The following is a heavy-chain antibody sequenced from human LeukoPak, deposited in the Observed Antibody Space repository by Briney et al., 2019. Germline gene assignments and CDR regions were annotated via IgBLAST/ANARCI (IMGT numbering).Heavy chain of an antibody. Sequence: GGSLRLSCAASGFTFSSYWMQWVRQAPGKGLVWVSRIDGDGSSTNYADSVKGRFTISRDNSKNTLYLQMNSLRADDTAVYYCAKAYHFDWLLFGFDPWGQGTLVTVSS. CDR1: GFTFSSYW. D-gene: IGHD3-9*01. CDR2: IDGDGSST. CDR3: AKAYHFDWLLFGFDP. V-gene: IGHV3-74*01. J-gene: IGHJ5*02.